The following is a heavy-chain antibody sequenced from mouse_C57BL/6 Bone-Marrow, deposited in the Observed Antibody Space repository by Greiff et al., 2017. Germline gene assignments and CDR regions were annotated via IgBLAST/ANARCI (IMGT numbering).Heavy chain of an antibody. J-gene: IGHJ2*01. V-gene: IGHV1-69*01. CDR3: AREGITTVVAHFDY. D-gene: IGHD1-1*01. CDR1: GYTFTSYW. CDR2: IDPSDSYT. Sequence: QVQLQQSGAELVMPGASVKLSCKASGYTFTSYWMHWVKQRPGQGLEWIGEIDPSDSYTNYNQQFKGKSTLTVDKSYSTAYMQLSSLTSEDSAVYYWAREGITTVVAHFDYWGQGTTLTVSS.